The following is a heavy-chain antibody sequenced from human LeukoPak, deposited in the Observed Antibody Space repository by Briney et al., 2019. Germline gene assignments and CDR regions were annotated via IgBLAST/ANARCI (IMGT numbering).Heavy chain of an antibody. CDR2: IKSKTDGGTT. CDR3: TTGAGIAAAGRVYYMDV. D-gene: IGHD6-13*01. V-gene: IGHV3-15*01. CDR1: GFTFSNAW. J-gene: IGHJ6*03. Sequence: GGSLRLSCAASGFTFSNAWMSWVRQAPGKGLEWVGRIKSKTDGGTTDYAAPVKGRFTISRDDSKNTLYLQMNSLKTEDTAVYYCTTGAGIAAAGRVYYMDVWGKGTTVTVSS.